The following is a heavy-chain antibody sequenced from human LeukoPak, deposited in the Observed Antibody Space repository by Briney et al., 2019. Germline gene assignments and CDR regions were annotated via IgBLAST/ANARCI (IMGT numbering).Heavy chain of an antibody. CDR1: GGSFSGYH. D-gene: IGHD3-10*01. V-gene: IGHV4-34*01. J-gene: IGHJ4*02. Sequence: SETLSLTCAVYGGSFSGYHWSWIRQPPGKGLEWIGEINHSGSTNYNPSLKSRVTISVDTSKNQFSLKLSSVTAADTAVYYCARTHYGSGSYYGLDCWGQGTLVTVSS. CDR3: ARTHYGSGSYYGLDC. CDR2: INHSGST.